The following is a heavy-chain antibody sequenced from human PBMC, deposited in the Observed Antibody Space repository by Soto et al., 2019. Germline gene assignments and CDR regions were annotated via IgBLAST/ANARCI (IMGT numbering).Heavy chain of an antibody. D-gene: IGHD2-8*01. CDR1: GFTFCDHH. CDR3: ARLMGTSFDL. CDR2: ARNKAHSYTT. V-gene: IGHV3-72*01. Sequence: GGSLRRSCAASGFTFCDHHMDFFLQAPGKGLEWVGRARNKAHSYTTAYAASVKGRFTISRDDSKNSLSLQMNSLKTEDTAVYFCARLMGTSFDLWGQGTLVTVSS. J-gene: IGHJ4*02.